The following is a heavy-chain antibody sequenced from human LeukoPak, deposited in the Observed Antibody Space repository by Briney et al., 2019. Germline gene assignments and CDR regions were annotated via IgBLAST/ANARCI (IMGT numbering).Heavy chain of an antibody. Sequence: SETLSLTCTVSGGSISSYYWSWIRQPPGKGLEWIGYIYYSGSTNYNPSLKSRVTISVDTSKNQFSLKLSSVTAADTAVYYCARGDSTVTPKYFQYWGQGTLVTVSS. CDR1: GGSISSYY. D-gene: IGHD4-23*01. V-gene: IGHV4-59*01. J-gene: IGHJ1*01. CDR2: IYYSGST. CDR3: ARGDSTVTPKYFQY.